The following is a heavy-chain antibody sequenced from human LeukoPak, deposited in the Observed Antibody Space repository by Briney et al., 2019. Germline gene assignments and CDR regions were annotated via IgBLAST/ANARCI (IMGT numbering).Heavy chain of an antibody. D-gene: IGHD5-12*01. CDR3: AKDRIKKIVARGVDY. CDR2: ISYDGSNK. CDR1: GFTFSSYG. V-gene: IGHV3-30*18. Sequence: GGSLRLSCAASGFTFSSYGMHWVRQAPGKGLEWVAVISYDGSNKYYADSVKGRFTISRDNSKNTLYLQMNSLRAEDTAVYYCAKDRIKKIVARGVDYWGQGTLVTVSS. J-gene: IGHJ4*02.